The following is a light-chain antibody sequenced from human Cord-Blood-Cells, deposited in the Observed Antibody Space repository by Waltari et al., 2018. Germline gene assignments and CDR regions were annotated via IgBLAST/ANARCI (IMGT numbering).Light chain of an antibody. CDR2: LGS. J-gene: IGKJ2*01. CDR1: RCLQPSNGYHY. V-gene: IGKV2-28*01. Sequence: DVVMTQFSLFLPVTPGEPASISFSCSRCLQPSNGYHYLDWYLLKPGQSPQLLIYLGSNRASGVPDRFSGSRPDTEFTLKISRVEAEDVGVDYCMQALQTPYTFGQGTKLEIK. CDR3: MQALQTPYT.